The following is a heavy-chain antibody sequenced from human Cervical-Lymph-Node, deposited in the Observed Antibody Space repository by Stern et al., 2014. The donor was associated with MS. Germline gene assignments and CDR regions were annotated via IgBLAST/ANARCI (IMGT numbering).Heavy chain of an antibody. CDR2: INSSGGT. J-gene: IGHJ3*01. V-gene: IGHV4-34*01. CDR3: ARERKVERSARLLVSFDV. Sequence: QVQLQQWGAGLLRPSETLSLTCAVHGASFSDTYWSWIRQTPGKGLEWIGEINSSGGTHYNPSLRSRATLSVDPSRNQFSLKLSSLTAADTAMYYCARERKVERSARLLVSFDVWGQGTLVTVSS. D-gene: IGHD1-1*01. CDR1: GASFSDTY.